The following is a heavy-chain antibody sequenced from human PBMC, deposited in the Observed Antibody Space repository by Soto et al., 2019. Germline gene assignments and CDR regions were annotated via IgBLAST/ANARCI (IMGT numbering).Heavy chain of an antibody. V-gene: IGHV1-69*01. CDR1: GGTFSTYA. CDR2: IIPIFATA. D-gene: IGHD3-22*01. Sequence: QVQLVQSGAEVKKPGSSVKVSCKASGGTFSTYAISWVRQAPGQGLEWMGGIIPIFATANYAQKFQGRVTITADESTSTGYMELSSLRSADTAVYYCARQFDSDTSGYYYAYWGQGTLVTVSS. CDR3: ARQFDSDTSGYYYAY. J-gene: IGHJ4*02.